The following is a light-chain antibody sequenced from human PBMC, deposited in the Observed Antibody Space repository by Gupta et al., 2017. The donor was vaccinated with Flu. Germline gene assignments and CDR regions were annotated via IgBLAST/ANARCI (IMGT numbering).Light chain of an antibody. CDR3: QQHDTSSWA. J-gene: IGKJ1*01. CDR1: ENLRTW. Sequence: DIQMTQSPSILSASVGDTVSITCRASENLRTWLAWYQQRPGKAPKVLIYQASKLDIGVPSRFSGSGSGTEFTLTISSLQPDDFATYYCQQHDTSSWAFGQGTTVEIK. V-gene: IGKV1-5*03. CDR2: QAS.